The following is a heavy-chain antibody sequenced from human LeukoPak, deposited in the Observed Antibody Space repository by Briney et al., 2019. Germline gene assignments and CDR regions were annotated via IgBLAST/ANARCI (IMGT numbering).Heavy chain of an antibody. CDR1: GGSISSYY. CDR2: IYTSGST. D-gene: IGHD2-2*01. V-gene: IGHV4-4*07. CDR3: ARDRGYCSSTSCYLSTYYMDV. Sequence: SETLSLTCTVSGGSISSYYWSWIRQPAGKGLEWIGRIYTSGSTNYNPSLKSRVTMSVDTSKNQFSLKLSSVTAADTAVYYCARDRGYCSSTSCYLSTYYMDVWGKGTTVTVSS. J-gene: IGHJ6*03.